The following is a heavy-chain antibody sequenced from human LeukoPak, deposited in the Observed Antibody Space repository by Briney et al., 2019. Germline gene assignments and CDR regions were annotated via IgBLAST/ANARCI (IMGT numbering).Heavy chain of an antibody. Sequence: PSETLSLTCTVSGGSISNYFWSWIRQPPGKGLEWIGYFYDSGSTNYNPSLESRVTISVDTSKNQFFLKLSSVTAADTAVYYCATTRQWLAFEIWGQGTMVTVSS. D-gene: IGHD6-19*01. CDR3: ATTRQWLAFEI. CDR2: FYDSGST. J-gene: IGHJ3*02. V-gene: IGHV4-59*01. CDR1: GGSISNYF.